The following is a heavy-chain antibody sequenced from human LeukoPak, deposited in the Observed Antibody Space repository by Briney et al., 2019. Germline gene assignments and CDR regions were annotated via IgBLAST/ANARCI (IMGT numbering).Heavy chain of an antibody. Sequence: SETLSLTCTVSGGSISSYSWSWIRQPPGKGLEWIGYIYYSGSTNYNPSLKSRVTISVDTSKNQFSLKLSSVTAADTAVYYCARMPRHYYFDYWGQGTLVTVSS. CDR3: ARMPRHYYFDY. CDR1: GGSISSYS. CDR2: IYYSGST. J-gene: IGHJ4*02. D-gene: IGHD2-2*01. V-gene: IGHV4-59*12.